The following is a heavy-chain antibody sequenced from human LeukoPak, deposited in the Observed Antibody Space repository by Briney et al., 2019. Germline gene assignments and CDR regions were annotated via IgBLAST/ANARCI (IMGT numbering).Heavy chain of an antibody. CDR2: IYSGGST. D-gene: IGHD6-19*01. Sequence: GGSLRLSCAASGFTVSSNYMSWVRQAPGKGLEWVSVIYSGGSTYYADSVKGRFTISRDNSKNTLYLQMNSLRAEDTAVYYCAREEWLVYYFDYWGQGTLVTVSS. J-gene: IGHJ4*02. CDR1: GFTVSSNY. V-gene: IGHV3-66*01. CDR3: AREEWLVYYFDY.